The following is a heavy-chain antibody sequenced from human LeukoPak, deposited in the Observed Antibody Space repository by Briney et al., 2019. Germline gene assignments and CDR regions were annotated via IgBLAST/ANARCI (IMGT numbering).Heavy chain of an antibody. V-gene: IGHV3-7*03. D-gene: IGHD1-1*01. CDR1: GFTFSNYW. Sequence: GGSLRLSCAASGFTFSNYWMSWVRQAPGKGLEWVANIKVDGSEKYYLDSVKGRFTISRDNAKNSVYLQMNSLRTEDTAVYYCGRKTGVTGKAFDCWGQGTLVTVSS. CDR3: GRKTGVTGKAFDC. CDR2: IKVDGSEK. J-gene: IGHJ4*02.